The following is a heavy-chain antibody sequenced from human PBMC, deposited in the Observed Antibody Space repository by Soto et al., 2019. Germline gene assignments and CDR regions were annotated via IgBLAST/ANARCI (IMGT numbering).Heavy chain of an antibody. CDR1: GASISSRNW. Sequence: QVQLQESGPGLVKPSETLSLTCAVSGASISSRNWWSWVRQTPGQGLEYIGEIHHSGSTNYNPSLKSRVTMSVDKSKNHFSLNLNSVTAADTAIYYCARRKLEMMYVGWFDPWGQGTLVTVSS. CDR2: IHHSGST. D-gene: IGHD2-8*01. CDR3: ARRKLEMMYVGWFDP. V-gene: IGHV4-4*02. J-gene: IGHJ5*02.